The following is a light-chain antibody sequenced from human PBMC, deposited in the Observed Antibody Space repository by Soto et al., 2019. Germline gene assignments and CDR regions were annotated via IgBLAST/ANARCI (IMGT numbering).Light chain of an antibody. CDR3: QQSFSTPPT. V-gene: IGKV1-39*01. J-gene: IGKJ1*01. CDR2: AAS. CDR1: QSIRRS. Sequence: DIQMTQSPSSLSASVGDRVTITCRASQSIRRSLNWYQQKPGKAPKLLIYAASSLQSGVPSRFSGSGYGTDFTLTISSLQPEDFASYYCQQSFSTPPTFGQGTKVDIK.